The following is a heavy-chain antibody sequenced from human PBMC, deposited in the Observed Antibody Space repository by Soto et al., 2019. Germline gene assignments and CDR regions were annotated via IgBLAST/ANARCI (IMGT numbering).Heavy chain of an antibody. CDR2: ISYDGSNK. Sequence: GGSLRLSCAASGFTFSSYAMHWVRQAPGKGLEWVAVISYDGSNKYYADSVKGRFTISRDNSKNTLYLQMNSLRAEDTAVYYCARTRVDGAVPPHSYYGMDVWGQGTTVTVSS. V-gene: IGHV3-30-3*01. CDR3: ARTRVDGAVPPHSYYGMDV. D-gene: IGHD2-2*01. CDR1: GFTFSSYA. J-gene: IGHJ6*02.